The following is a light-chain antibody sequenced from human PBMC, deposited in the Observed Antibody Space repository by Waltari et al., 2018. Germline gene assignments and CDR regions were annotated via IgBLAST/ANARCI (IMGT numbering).Light chain of an antibody. V-gene: IGKV3-20*01. CDR2: GAS. CDR3: QHYVRLPVT. J-gene: IGKJ1*01. Sequence: EIVLTQSPGTLSLSPGDTATLSCRASQSVGGTLAWYQQKSGQAPRLLIYGASIRATGVPDRFSGSGSGTEFSLTISRLEPEDFVVYYCQHYVRLPVTFGQGTKVEIK. CDR1: QSVGGT.